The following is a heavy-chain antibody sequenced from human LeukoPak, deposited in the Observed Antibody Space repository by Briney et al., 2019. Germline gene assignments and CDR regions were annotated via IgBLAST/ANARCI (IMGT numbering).Heavy chain of an antibody. V-gene: IGHV4-30-2*01. CDR1: GGSISSGDYS. Sequence: SQTLSPTCAVPGGSISSGDYSWSWIRQPPGKGLEWIGYIYHSGSTLYNPSLKSRVTISIDRSKNQFSLRLSSVTAADTAVYYCAADYGSGSYRFDYWGQGTLVTVSS. D-gene: IGHD3-10*01. CDR3: AADYGSGSYRFDY. J-gene: IGHJ4*02. CDR2: IYHSGST.